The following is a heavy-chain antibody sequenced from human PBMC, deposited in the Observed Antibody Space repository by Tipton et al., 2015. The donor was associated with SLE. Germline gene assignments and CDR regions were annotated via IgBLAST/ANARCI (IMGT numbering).Heavy chain of an antibody. V-gene: IGHV1-69*05. CDR1: EGTFKNHA. D-gene: IGHD6-13*01. CDR2: IIPSFQSA. CDR3: ALGYSSTWPPGEFDY. Sequence: QSGAEVKKPGSSVKVSCKASEGTFKNHAVTWVRQAPGQGLEWMGGIIPSFQSANYAQKLQGRVTMTTDTSTSTAYMELRSLGSDDTAVYYCALGYSSTWPPGEFDYWGQGTLVTVSS. J-gene: IGHJ4*02.